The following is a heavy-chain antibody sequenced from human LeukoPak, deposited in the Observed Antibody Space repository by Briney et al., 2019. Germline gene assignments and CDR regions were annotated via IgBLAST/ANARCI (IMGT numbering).Heavy chain of an antibody. CDR2: INHSGST. D-gene: IGHD6-13*01. J-gene: IGHJ4*02. Sequence: PSETLSLTCAVYGGSFSGYYWSWIRQPPGKGQEWIGEINHSGSTNYNPSLKSRVTISVDTSKNQFSLKLSSVTAADTAVYYCASPSSWYVYWGQGTLVTVSS. CDR1: GGSFSGYY. V-gene: IGHV4-34*01. CDR3: ASPSSWYVY.